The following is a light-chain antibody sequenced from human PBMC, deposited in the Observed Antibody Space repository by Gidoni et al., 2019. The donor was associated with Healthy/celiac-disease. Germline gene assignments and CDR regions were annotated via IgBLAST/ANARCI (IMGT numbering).Light chain of an antibody. V-gene: IGKV3-15*01. CDR3: QQYNNWSYT. Sequence: EIVMTQSPATLSVSPGERATLSCRASQSVSSYLAWCQQKPGQAPRLLIYGASTRATGIPARFSGSGSGTEFTLTISSLQSEDFAVYYCQQYNNWSYTFGQGTKLEIK. CDR2: GAS. J-gene: IGKJ2*01. CDR1: QSVSSY.